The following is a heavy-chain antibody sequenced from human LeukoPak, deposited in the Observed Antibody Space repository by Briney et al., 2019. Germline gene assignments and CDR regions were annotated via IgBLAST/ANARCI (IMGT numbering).Heavy chain of an antibody. Sequence: GASVKVSCKASGYTCTGYYMHWVRQAPGQGPEWMGWINPNSGGTNYAQKFQGRVTMTRDTSISTAYMELSSLRSEDTAVYYCARSRYNWNRGYYYYGMDVWGQGTTVTVSS. CDR1: GYTCTGYY. D-gene: IGHD1-20*01. CDR2: INPNSGGT. V-gene: IGHV1-2*02. J-gene: IGHJ6*02. CDR3: ARSRYNWNRGYYYYGMDV.